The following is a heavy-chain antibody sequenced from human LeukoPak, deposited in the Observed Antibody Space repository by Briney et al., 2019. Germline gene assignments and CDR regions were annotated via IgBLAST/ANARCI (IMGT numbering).Heavy chain of an antibody. J-gene: IGHJ4*02. CDR3: AKGDGYNAFDS. D-gene: IGHD5-24*01. Sequence: PGESLKISCKGSGYTFTDYWIGWVRQMPGKGLEWMGIIYPGDSDTRYSPSLQGQVTISADKSIKTAYLQWNSLKASDTAMYYCAKGDGYNAFDSWGQGTLVTVSS. CDR2: IYPGDSDT. V-gene: IGHV5-51*01. CDR1: GYTFTDYW.